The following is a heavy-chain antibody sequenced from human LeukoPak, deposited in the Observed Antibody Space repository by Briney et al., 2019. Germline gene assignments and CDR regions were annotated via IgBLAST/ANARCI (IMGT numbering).Heavy chain of an antibody. CDR3: AKDGSALWFGELSYYFDY. CDR1: GFTFSSYG. CDR2: IRYDGSNK. V-gene: IGHV3-30*02. Sequence: PGGSLRLSCAASGFTFSSYGMHWVRQAPGKGLEWVAFIRYDGSNKYYADSVKGRFTISRDNSKNTLYLQMNSLRAEDTAVYYCAKDGSALWFGELSYYFDYWGQGTLVTVSS. D-gene: IGHD3-10*01. J-gene: IGHJ4*02.